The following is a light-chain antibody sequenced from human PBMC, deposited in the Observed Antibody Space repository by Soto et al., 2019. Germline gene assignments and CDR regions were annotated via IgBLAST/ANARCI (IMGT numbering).Light chain of an antibody. CDR1: SSDVGSSNF. Sequence: QSALTQPPSASRSPGQSVTISCTGTSSDVGSSNFVSWYQQHPGKAPKLLIYEVYKRPSGVPDRFSGSKSGNTASLTVSGLQADDEADYYCSSYAGSTNIVFGIGTKLTVL. CDR3: SSYAGSTNIV. V-gene: IGLV2-8*02. J-gene: IGLJ1*01. CDR2: EVY.